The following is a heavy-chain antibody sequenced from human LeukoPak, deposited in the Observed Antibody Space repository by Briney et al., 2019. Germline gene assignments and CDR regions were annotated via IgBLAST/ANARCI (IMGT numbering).Heavy chain of an antibody. V-gene: IGHV3-7*04. CDR3: AREGPGSIEVADNYFDY. CDR1: GFIFRNYW. D-gene: IGHD6-19*01. Sequence: PGGSLRLSCAASGFIFRNYWMSWVHQPPGKGLEWVANIKQDGSEKYYGDSVKGRFTISRDNAKNSVYLQMNSLRGEDTAVYYCAREGPGSIEVADNYFDYWGQGTLVTVSS. CDR2: IKQDGSEK. J-gene: IGHJ4*02.